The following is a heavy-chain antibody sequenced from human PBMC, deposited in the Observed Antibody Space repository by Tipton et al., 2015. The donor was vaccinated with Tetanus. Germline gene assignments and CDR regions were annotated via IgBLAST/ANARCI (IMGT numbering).Heavy chain of an antibody. CDR2: IYYNGNT. CDR1: GGSINSGTFY. J-gene: IGHJ5*02. V-gene: IGHV4-39*01. D-gene: IGHD2-21*02. CDR3: ARTADNWFDP. Sequence: GLVKPSETLSLTCTVSGGSINSGTFYWDWIRQTPGKGLEWIGNIYYNGNTLQNPSLKSRVTMSLDKSKNQFSLKLRSVTAADTAVYYCARTADNWFDPWGQGTLVTVSS.